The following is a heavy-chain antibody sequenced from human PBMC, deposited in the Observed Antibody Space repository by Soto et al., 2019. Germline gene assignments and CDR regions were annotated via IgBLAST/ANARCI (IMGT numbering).Heavy chain of an antibody. CDR1: GYTFISYA. CDR3: ARSFYCSSTSCYAGYY. CDR2: INAGNGNT. J-gene: IGHJ4*03. Sequence: ASVKVSCKASGYTFISYAMHWVRQAPGQRLEWMGWINAGNGNTKYSQKFQGRVTITRDTSASTAYMELSSLRSEDTAVYYCARSFYCSSTSCYAGYYWGQGSMVPVSS. V-gene: IGHV1-3*01. D-gene: IGHD2-2*01.